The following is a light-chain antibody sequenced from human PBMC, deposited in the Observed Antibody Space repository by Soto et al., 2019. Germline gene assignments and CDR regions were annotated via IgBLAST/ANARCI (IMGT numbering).Light chain of an antibody. Sequence: QSALTQPSSVSGSPGQSITISCTGTSSDIGAYDLVSWYQQRPGRAPNLIIYEVSHRFSGLSYRFSGSKSGNTAALTISGLQAEDDGYYYCTSFAPGGIYVFGSGTKVTVL. V-gene: IGLV2-14*03. CDR3: TSFAPGGIYV. J-gene: IGLJ1*01. CDR1: SSDIGAYDL. CDR2: EVS.